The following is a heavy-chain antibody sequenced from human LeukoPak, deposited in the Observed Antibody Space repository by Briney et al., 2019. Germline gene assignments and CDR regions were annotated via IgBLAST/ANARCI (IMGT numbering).Heavy chain of an antibody. CDR2: IYYSGST. J-gene: IGHJ4*02. CDR1: GGSFSGYY. V-gene: IGHV4-59*01. D-gene: IGHD2-15*01. Sequence: PSETLSLTCAVYGGSFSGYYWSWIRQPPGKGLEWIGYIYYSGSTNYNPSLKSRVTISVDTSKNQFSLKLSSVTAADTAVYYCARGPTRYYFDYWGQGTLVTVSS. CDR3: ARGPTRYYFDY.